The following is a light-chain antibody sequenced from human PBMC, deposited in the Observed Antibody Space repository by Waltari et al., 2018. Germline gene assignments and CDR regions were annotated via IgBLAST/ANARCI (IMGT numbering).Light chain of an antibody. V-gene: IGKV1-39*01. J-gene: IGKJ2*01. Sequence: DIQMTQSPSSLSASVGDRVTITCRASQNIINYLNWYQQKPGRAPKLLIHGAYSLQSGVPSRFSGSGAGTDFTLTISSLQPEDFSTYYCQQSYSTPRTFGQGTKVDIK. CDR3: QQSYSTPRT. CDR2: GAY. CDR1: QNIINY.